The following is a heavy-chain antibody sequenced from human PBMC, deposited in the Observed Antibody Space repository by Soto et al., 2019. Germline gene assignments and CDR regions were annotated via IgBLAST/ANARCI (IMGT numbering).Heavy chain of an antibody. J-gene: IGHJ5*02. Sequence: QVQLQQWGAGLLKPSETLSLTCAVYGGSFSGYYWSWIRQPPGKGLEWLGEITHSGSTNYNPSLKRRVTISVDQSKNQFALKLSSVTAADTAVYYCARGGTGYSYGQGWFDPWGQGTLVTVSS. V-gene: IGHV4-34*01. CDR2: ITHSGST. D-gene: IGHD5-18*01. CDR3: ARGGTGYSYGQGWFDP. CDR1: GGSFSGYY.